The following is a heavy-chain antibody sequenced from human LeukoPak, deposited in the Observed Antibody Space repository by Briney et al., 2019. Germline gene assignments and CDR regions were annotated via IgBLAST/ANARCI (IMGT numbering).Heavy chain of an antibody. CDR2: ISAYNGNT. D-gene: IGHD3-10*01. V-gene: IGHV1-18*01. CDR1: GYTFTSYA. Sequence: ASVKVSCKASGYTFTSYAMNWVRRAPGQGLEWMGWISAYNGNTNYAQKLQGRVTMTTDTSTSTAYMELRSLRSDDTAVYYCARDGYYYGSGSYYDYYYYGMDVWGQGTTVTVSS. CDR3: ARDGYYYGSGSYYDYYYYGMDV. J-gene: IGHJ6*02.